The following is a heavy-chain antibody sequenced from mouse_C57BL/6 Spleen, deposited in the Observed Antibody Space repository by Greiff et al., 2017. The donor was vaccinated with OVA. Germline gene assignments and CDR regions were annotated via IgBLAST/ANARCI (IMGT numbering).Heavy chain of an antibody. CDR3: AKARLRSFYAMDY. Sequence: EVQGVESGGGLVKPGGSLKLSCAASGFTFSDYGMHWVRQAPEKGLEWVAYISSGSSTIYYADTVKGRFTISRDNAKNTLFLQMTSLRSEDTAMYYCAKARLRSFYAMDYWGQGTSVTVSS. CDR2: ISSGSSTI. CDR1: GFTFSDYG. D-gene: IGHD1-1*01. V-gene: IGHV5-17*01. J-gene: IGHJ4*01.